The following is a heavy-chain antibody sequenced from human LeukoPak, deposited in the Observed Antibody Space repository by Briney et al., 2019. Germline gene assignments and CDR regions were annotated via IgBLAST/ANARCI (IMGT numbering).Heavy chain of an antibody. V-gene: IGHV3-48*01. Sequence: GGSLRLSCAASGFTFSSYSMNWVRQAPGKGLEWVSYISSSSSTIYYADSVKGRFTISRDNAENSLYLQMNSLRAEDTAVYYCEVYGDPTRDYWGQGTLATVSS. CDR3: EVYGDPTRDY. D-gene: IGHD4-17*01. CDR1: GFTFSSYS. CDR2: ISSSSSTI. J-gene: IGHJ4*02.